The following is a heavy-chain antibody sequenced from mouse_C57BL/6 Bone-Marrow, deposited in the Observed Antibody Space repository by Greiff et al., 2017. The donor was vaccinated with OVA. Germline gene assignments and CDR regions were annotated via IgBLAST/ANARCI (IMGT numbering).Heavy chain of an antibody. V-gene: IGHV1-69*01. Sequence: VQLQQSGAELVVPGASVKLSCKASGYTFTSYWMHWVKQRPGQGLEWIGEIDPSDSYTNYNQKFKGKSTLTVDKSSSTAYMQLSSLTSEDSAVYYCARYIYYGDYWYFDVWGTGTTVTVSS. CDR2: IDPSDSYT. D-gene: IGHD2-13*01. J-gene: IGHJ1*03. CDR3: ARYIYYGDYWYFDV. CDR1: GYTFTSYW.